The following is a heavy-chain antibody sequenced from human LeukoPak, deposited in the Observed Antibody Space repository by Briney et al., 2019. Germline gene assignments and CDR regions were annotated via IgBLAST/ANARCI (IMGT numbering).Heavy chain of an antibody. J-gene: IGHJ5*02. Sequence: ASVKVSCKASGYTFTSYGISWVRQAPGQGLEWMGWISAYNGNTNYAQKLQGRVTMTTDTSTSTAYMELRSLRSDDTAVYYCARDGGYQLLLVENWFDPWGQGTLATVSS. CDR1: GYTFTSYG. V-gene: IGHV1-18*01. CDR3: ARDGGYQLLLVENWFDP. D-gene: IGHD2-2*01. CDR2: ISAYNGNT.